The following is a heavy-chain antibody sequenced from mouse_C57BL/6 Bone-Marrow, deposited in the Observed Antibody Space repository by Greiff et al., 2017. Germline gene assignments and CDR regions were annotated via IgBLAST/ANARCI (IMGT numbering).Heavy chain of an antibody. V-gene: IGHV1-54*01. CDR1: GYAFTNYL. CDR2: INPGSGGT. J-gene: IGHJ4*01. Sequence: QVQLQQSGAELVRPGTSVKVSCKASGYAFTNYLIEWVKQRPGQGLEWIGVINPGSGGTNYNEKFKGKATLTADKSSSTAYMQLSSLTSEDSAVYCCERKGLLWLRRGGGDAMDYWGQGTSVTVSS. CDR3: ERKGLLWLRRGGGDAMDY. D-gene: IGHD2-2*01.